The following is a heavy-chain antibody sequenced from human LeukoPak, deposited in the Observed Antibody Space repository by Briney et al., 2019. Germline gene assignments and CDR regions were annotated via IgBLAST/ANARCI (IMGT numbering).Heavy chain of an antibody. D-gene: IGHD6-19*01. CDR1: GGSIGSYY. CDR2: IYYSENT. V-gene: IGHV4-59*01. J-gene: IGHJ2*01. CDR3: ARDSSGVSDGWYFDV. Sequence: SETLSLTCTVSGGSIGSYYWSWVRQPPGKGLGWGGYIYYSENTNYNPSLKSRVTISVDTSKNQFSLNLTSVTAADTAFYYCARDSSGVSDGWYFDVWGRGTLVTVSS.